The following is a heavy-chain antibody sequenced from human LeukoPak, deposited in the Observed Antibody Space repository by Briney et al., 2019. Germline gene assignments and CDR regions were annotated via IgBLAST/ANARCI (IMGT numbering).Heavy chain of an antibody. CDR3: ARSAQQYCSSTSCYPDY. Sequence: ASVKVSCKVSGYTLTELSMHWVRQAPGKGLEWMGGFDPEDGETIYAQKFQGRVTMTEDTSTDTAYMELSSLRSEDTAVYYCARSAQQYCSSTSCYPDYWGQGTLVTVSS. CDR2: FDPEDGET. CDR1: GYTLTELS. D-gene: IGHD2-2*01. J-gene: IGHJ4*02. V-gene: IGHV1-24*01.